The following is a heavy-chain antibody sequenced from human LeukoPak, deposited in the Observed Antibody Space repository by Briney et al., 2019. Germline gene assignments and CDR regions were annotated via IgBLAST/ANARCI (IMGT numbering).Heavy chain of an antibody. CDR3: AKDGRYSGYDFAES. V-gene: IGHV3-23*01. D-gene: IGHD5-12*01. CDR1: GFTFHNFA. CDR2: LTGSGHQI. Sequence: GSLRLSCTASGFTFHNFAMGWVRQAPGEGLEWLASLTGSGHQIYYADYVKGRFTISRDNSENTLYLDMNNLRAEDTAIYYCAKDGRYSGYDFAESWGQGTLVTVSS. J-gene: IGHJ5*02.